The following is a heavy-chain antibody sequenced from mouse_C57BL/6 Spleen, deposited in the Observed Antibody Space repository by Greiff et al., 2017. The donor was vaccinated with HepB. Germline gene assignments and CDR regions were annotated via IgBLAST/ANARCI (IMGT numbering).Heavy chain of an antibody. V-gene: IGHV1-7*01. D-gene: IGHD4-1*01. Sequence: VQLQQSGAELAKPGASVKLSCKASGYTFTSYWMHWVKQRPGQGLEWIGYINPSSGYTKYNQKFKDKATLTADKSSGTAYMQLSSLTYEDSAVYYCAREGNWDGAMDYWGQGTSVTVSS. CDR1: GYTFTSYW. CDR3: AREGNWDGAMDY. J-gene: IGHJ4*01. CDR2: INPSSGYT.